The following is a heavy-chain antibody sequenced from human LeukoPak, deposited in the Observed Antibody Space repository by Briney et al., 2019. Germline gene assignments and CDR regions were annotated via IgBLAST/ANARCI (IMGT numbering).Heavy chain of an antibody. CDR2: IYYSGST. CDR1: GGSISSYY. Sequence: SETLSLTCTVSGGSISSYYWSWIRQPPGKGLEWIGYIYYSGSTNYNPPLKSRVTISVDTSKNQFSLKLSSVTAADTAVYYCARDRGGRIAAAGTFSSYYYGMDVWGQGTTVTVSS. V-gene: IGHV4-59*01. D-gene: IGHD6-13*01. J-gene: IGHJ6*02. CDR3: ARDRGGRIAAAGTFSSYYYGMDV.